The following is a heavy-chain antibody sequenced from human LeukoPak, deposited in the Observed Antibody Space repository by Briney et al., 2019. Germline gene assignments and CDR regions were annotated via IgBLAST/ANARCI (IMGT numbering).Heavy chain of an antibody. D-gene: IGHD3-9*01. V-gene: IGHV3-48*02. CDR2: INHNAEMI. CDR1: GFPFGSYV. J-gene: IGHJ4*02. Sequence: VEPGGSLRLSCEGSGFPFGSYVISWVRQAPGKGLEWIAYINHNAEMIFYPDFVKGRFTISRDNPKKSLYLQMNALRYEDTAIYYCARDHDWAFDLWGQGTLVTVSS. CDR3: ARDHDWAFDL.